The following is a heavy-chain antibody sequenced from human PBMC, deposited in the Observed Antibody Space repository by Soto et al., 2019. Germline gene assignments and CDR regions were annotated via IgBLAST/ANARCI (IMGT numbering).Heavy chain of an antibody. V-gene: IGHV3-48*01. CDR2: ISSSSSTI. CDR1: ESVYIGYS. CDR3: ARHPGGY. Sequence: PGWSQRHTVASSESVYIGYSLNWVRQAPGKGLEWVSYISSSSSTIYYADSVKGRFTISRDNAKNSLYLQMNSLRAEDTAVYYCARHPGGYWGQGTLVTVSS. J-gene: IGHJ4*02.